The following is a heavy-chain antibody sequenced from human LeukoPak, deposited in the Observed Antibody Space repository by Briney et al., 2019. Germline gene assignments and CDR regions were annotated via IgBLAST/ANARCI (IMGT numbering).Heavy chain of an antibody. Sequence: SVKVSCKASGGTFSSYAISWVRQAPGQGLEWMGRIIPIFGTANYAQKFQGRVTITTDESTSTAYMELSSLRSEDTAVYYCARGPAYYDFWSGYYYYYYYYMDVWGKGTTVTVSS. D-gene: IGHD3-3*01. J-gene: IGHJ6*03. V-gene: IGHV1-69*05. CDR2: IIPIFGTA. CDR3: ARGPAYYDFWSGYYYYYYYYMDV. CDR1: GGTFSSYA.